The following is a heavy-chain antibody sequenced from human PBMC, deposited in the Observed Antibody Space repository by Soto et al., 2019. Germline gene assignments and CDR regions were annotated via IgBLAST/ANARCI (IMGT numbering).Heavy chain of an antibody. V-gene: IGHV3-64*01. CDR3: ARLLRYDSGWYFDY. CDR2: ISSNGGST. Sequence: GGSLRLSCAASGFTFSSYAMHWVRQAPGKGLVYVSAISSNGGSTYYANSVKGRFTISRDNSKNTLYLQMGSLRAEDMAVYYCARLLRYDSGWYFDYWGQGTLVTVSS. CDR1: GFTFSSYA. D-gene: IGHD6-19*01. J-gene: IGHJ4*02.